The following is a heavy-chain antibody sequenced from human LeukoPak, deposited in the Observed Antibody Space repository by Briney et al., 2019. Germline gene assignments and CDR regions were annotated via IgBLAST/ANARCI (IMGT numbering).Heavy chain of an antibody. D-gene: IGHD6-25*01. CDR3: ARDSGWNAFDY. V-gene: IGHV3-7*03. Sequence: GGSLRISCAASGFTFSNSWMAWVRQAPGKGLEWVANIKEDGRQKNYIDSVKGRFTISRDNTKKSLFLQMNNLRVEDTAVYYCARDSGWNAFDYWGQGTLVTVSS. J-gene: IGHJ4*01. CDR1: GFTFSNSW. CDR2: IKEDGRQK.